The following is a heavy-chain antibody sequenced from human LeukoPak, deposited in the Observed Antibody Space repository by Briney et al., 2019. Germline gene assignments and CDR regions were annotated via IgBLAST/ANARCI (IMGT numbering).Heavy chain of an antibody. CDR3: ARGRSPYGLDY. J-gene: IGHJ4*02. CDR1: GGSFSGYY. D-gene: IGHD4-17*01. Sequence: SETLSLTYAVYGGSFSGYYWSWIRQPPGKGLEWIGEINHSGSTNYNPSLKSRVTISVDTSKNQFSLKLSSVTAADTAVYYCARGRSPYGLDYWGQGTLVTVSS. CDR2: INHSGST. V-gene: IGHV4-34*01.